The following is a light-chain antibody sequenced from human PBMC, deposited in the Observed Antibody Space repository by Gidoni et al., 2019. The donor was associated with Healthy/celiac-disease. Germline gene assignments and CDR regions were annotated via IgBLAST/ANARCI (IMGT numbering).Light chain of an antibody. V-gene: IGKV1-39*01. CDR1: QSISSY. CDR2: AAS. Sequence: DIQMNQSPSSLAASVGDRVTITCRASQSISSYLNWYQQKPGKAPKLLIDAASSLQSVVPSRFSGSGSGTDFTLTISSLQPEDFATYYCQQSYSTPFTFXQXTRLEIK. CDR3: QQSYSTPFT. J-gene: IGKJ5*01.